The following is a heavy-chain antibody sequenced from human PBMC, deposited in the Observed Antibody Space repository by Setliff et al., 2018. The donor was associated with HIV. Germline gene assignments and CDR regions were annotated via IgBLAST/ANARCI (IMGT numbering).Heavy chain of an antibody. J-gene: IGHJ6*03. CDR1: GFTFSSYW. V-gene: IGHV3-7*01. CDR3: ARAGLYSSSWHYYYYHMDV. CDR2: IKQDGSEK. Sequence: LRLSCAASGFTFSSYWMSWVRQAPGKGLEWVANIKQDGSEKYYVDSVKGRFTISRDNAKNSLYLQMNSLRAEDTAVYYCARAGLYSSSWHYYYYHMDVWGKGTTVTVSS. D-gene: IGHD6-13*01.